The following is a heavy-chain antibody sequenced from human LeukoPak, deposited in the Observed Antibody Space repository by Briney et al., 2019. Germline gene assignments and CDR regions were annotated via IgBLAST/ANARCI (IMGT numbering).Heavy chain of an antibody. CDR3: VRQDSRGFEF. J-gene: IGHJ4*02. Sequence: KGGESLKISCQSSGYSFTTYWIGWVRQMPGKGLEWMGIVYPDDSDTKYSPSFRGHVTISADRSSRTAYLQWSSLKASDTAMYYCVRQDSRGFEFWGQGALVTVSS. V-gene: IGHV5-51*01. CDR1: GYSFTTYW. CDR2: VYPDDSDT. D-gene: IGHD3-22*01.